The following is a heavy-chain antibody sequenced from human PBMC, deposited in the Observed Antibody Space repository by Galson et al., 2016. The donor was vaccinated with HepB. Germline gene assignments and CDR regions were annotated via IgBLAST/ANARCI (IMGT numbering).Heavy chain of an antibody. Sequence: SVKVSCKASGATLSGYDLNWVRQAPGQGLEWMGGIIPAFGTPKYAQKFQGRVTMTTDTSTSTAYMELRGLKSDDTAVYFCARSCGSYCYLDHWGQGTLVTVSS. CDR3: ARSCGSYCYLDH. D-gene: IGHD3-16*02. CDR1: GATLSGYD. V-gene: IGHV1-69*05. CDR2: IIPAFGTP. J-gene: IGHJ4*02.